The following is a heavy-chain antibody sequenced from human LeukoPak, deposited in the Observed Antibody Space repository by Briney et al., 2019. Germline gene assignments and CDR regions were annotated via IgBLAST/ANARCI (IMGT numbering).Heavy chain of an antibody. V-gene: IGHV3-48*03. D-gene: IGHD3-22*01. Sequence: GGSLRLSCAASGFTFSSYEMNWVRQAPGKGLEWVSYISSSGSTIYYADSVKGRFTISRDNAKNSLYLQMNSLRAEDTAVYYCARDPLVVGVAVLYYYYGMDVWDKGTTVTVSS. CDR2: ISSSGSTI. J-gene: IGHJ6*04. CDR3: ARDPLVVGVAVLYYYYGMDV. CDR1: GFTFSSYE.